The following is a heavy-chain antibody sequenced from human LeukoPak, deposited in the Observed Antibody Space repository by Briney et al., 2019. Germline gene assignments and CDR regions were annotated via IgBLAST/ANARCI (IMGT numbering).Heavy chain of an antibody. J-gene: IGHJ6*03. CDR2: ISGSGGST. CDR1: GFTFGDYV. V-gene: IGHV3-23*01. Sequence: PGGSLRLSCTASGFTFGDYVMSWVRQAPGKGLEWVSAISGSGGSTYYADSVKGRFTISRDNSKNTLYLQMNSLRAEDTAVYYCAKVGAIHDYYYYMDVWGKGTTVTISS. CDR3: AKVGAIHDYYYYMDV. D-gene: IGHD1-26*01.